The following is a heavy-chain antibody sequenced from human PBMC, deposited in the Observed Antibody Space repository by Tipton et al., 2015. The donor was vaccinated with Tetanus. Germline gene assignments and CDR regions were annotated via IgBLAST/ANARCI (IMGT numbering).Heavy chain of an antibody. D-gene: IGHD3-3*01. V-gene: IGHV4-4*07. CDR3: VRANYEFPKKGPFDY. CDR1: GGSISSYY. J-gene: IGHJ4*02. CDR2: INTSGSS. Sequence: TLSLTCTVSGGSISSYYWSWIRQSAAMGLEWIGRINTSGSSDYNPSLKGRVTMSIDTSGNRFSLRLTSVTAADTAVYYCVRANYEFPKKGPFDYWGPGSLVIVSS.